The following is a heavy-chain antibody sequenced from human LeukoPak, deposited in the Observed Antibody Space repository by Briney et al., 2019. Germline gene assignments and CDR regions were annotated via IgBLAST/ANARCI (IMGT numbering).Heavy chain of an antibody. V-gene: IGHV3-7*01. CDR3: ARHLSGITGYTYGRGIDY. D-gene: IGHD5-18*01. CDR2: IKKDGSEK. CDR1: GFTFSSYW. Sequence: GGPLRLSCASSGFTFSSYWRSWFRRAPGRGREGGANIKKDGSEKYYVDSVKGRFTISRDNAKTSLYLQMNSLRAEDTAVYYCARHLSGITGYTYGRGIDYWGQGTLVTVSS. J-gene: IGHJ4*02.